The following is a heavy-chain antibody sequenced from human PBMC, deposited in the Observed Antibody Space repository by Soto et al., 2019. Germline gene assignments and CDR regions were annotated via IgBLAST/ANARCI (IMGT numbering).Heavy chain of an antibody. J-gene: IGHJ6*02. Sequence: QVQLVESGGGVVQPGRSLRLSCAASGFTFSSYGMHWVRQAPGKGLEWVAVIWYDGSNKYYADSVKGRFTISRDNSKNTLYLQMNSLRAEDTAVYYCARYKWIAVAGTIVLYGMDVWGQGTTVTVSS. CDR1: GFTFSSYG. CDR3: ARYKWIAVAGTIVLYGMDV. CDR2: IWYDGSNK. D-gene: IGHD6-19*01. V-gene: IGHV3-33*01.